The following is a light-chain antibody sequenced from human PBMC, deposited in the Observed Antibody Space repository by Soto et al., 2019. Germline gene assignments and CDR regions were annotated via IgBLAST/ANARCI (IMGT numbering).Light chain of an antibody. CDR1: QSVSSNY. V-gene: IGKV3-20*01. Sequence: EIVLTQSPGTLSLSPGERATLSCRASQSVSSNYLAWYQQKSGQAPRLLIYGASSRATGIPDRFSGSGSGTGFTLTISRLEPEDFAVYYCQQYGSSPRTFGQGTQVEIK. J-gene: IGKJ1*01. CDR2: GAS. CDR3: QQYGSSPRT.